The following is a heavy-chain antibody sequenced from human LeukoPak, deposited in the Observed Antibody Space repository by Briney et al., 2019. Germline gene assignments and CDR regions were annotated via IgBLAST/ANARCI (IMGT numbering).Heavy chain of an antibody. CDR1: GFTFSTYG. CDR3: TTPYCSSTSCYFDP. V-gene: IGHV3-15*01. CDR2: IKSKTDGGTT. J-gene: IGHJ5*02. Sequence: GGSLRLSCAASGFTFSTYGMHWVRQAPGKGLEWVGRIKSKTDGGTTDYAAPVKGRFTISRDDSKNTLYLQMNSLKTEDTAVYYCTTPYCSSTSCYFDPWGQGTLVTVSS. D-gene: IGHD2-2*01.